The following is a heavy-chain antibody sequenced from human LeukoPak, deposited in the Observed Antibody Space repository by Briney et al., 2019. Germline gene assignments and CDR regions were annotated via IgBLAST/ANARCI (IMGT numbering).Heavy chain of an antibody. CDR1: GGSFSGYY. CDR2: INHSGST. CDR3: ASRPYCGGDCYSSYVYY. J-gene: IGHJ4*02. Sequence: ASETLSLTCAVYGGSFSGYYWSWIRQPPGKGLEWIGEINHSGSTNYNLSLKSRVTISVDTSKNQFSLKLSSVTAADTAVYYCASRPYCGGDCYSSYVYYWGQGTLVTVSS. V-gene: IGHV4-34*01. D-gene: IGHD2-21*02.